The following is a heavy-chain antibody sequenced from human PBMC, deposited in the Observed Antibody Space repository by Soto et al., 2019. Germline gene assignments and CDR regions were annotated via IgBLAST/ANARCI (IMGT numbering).Heavy chain of an antibody. V-gene: IGHV1-2*02. J-gene: IGHJ4*02. Sequence: ASVKVSCKASGYIFTGYYIHWVRQAPGQGLEWMGWINTISGGTNYARKFQARVTITRDTSISTVYMELNSLRSDDTAVYFCARDWNPGSTIYYWGQGTLVTVSS. CDR3: ARDWNPGSTIYY. CDR1: GYIFTGYY. D-gene: IGHD3-10*01. CDR2: INTISGGT.